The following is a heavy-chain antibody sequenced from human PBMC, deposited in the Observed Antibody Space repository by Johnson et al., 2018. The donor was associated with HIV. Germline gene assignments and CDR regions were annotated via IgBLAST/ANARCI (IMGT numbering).Heavy chain of an antibody. CDR3: ARPVVADYRVAFDI. Sequence: VQLVESGGGLVQPGGSLRLSCAASGFTFSSYWMSWVRQAPGKGLEWVANIKQDGSEKYYVDSVKGRFTISRDNAKNSLYLQMNSLRAEETAGYYCARPVVADYRVAFDIWGQGTMVTVSS. CDR1: GFTFSSYW. CDR2: IKQDGSEK. V-gene: IGHV3-7*01. D-gene: IGHD3-22*01. J-gene: IGHJ3*02.